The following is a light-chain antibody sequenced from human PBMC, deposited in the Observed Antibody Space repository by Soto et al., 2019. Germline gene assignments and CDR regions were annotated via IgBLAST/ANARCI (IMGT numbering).Light chain of an antibody. CDR3: AAWDDSMKVQL. CDR2: SHN. V-gene: IGLV1-44*01. CDR1: SSNIGRNT. Sequence: QSVVTQPPSASGTPGQRVTISCSGSSSNIGRNTVNWYQQLPGTAPKLLIYSHNQRPSGVPDRFSGSKSGTSASLAISGLQSEDEADYYCAAWDDSMKVQLFGGGTKLTVL. J-gene: IGLJ2*01.